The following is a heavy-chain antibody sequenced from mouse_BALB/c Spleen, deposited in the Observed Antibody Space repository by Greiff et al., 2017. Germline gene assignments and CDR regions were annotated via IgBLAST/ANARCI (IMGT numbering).Heavy chain of an antibody. CDR3: ARSGEYGNYRYFDV. CDR2: IYPGSGNT. V-gene: IGHV1-77*01. J-gene: IGHJ1*01. CDR1: GYTFTDYY. D-gene: IGHD2-10*02. Sequence: VKLVESGAELARPGASVKLSCKASGYTFTDYYINWVKQRTGQGLEWIGEIYPGSGNTYYNEKFKGKATLTADKSSSTAYMQLSSLTSEDSAVYFCARSGEYGNYRYFDVWGAGTTVTVSS.